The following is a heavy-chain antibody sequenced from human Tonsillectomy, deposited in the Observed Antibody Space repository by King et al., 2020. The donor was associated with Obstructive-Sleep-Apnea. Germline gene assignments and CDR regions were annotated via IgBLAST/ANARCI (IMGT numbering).Heavy chain of an antibody. J-gene: IGHJ4*02. CDR1: GGSFSSYA. Sequence: QLVQSGAEVKKPGSSVKVSCKASGGSFSSYAISWVRQAPGQRLEWMGGIIPVFGTANSAQKFQGRVTITADESTSTAYMELSSLRSEDTAVYYCAREDYYDSSGFYYSDWGQGTLVTVSS. CDR3: AREDYYDSSGFYYSD. D-gene: IGHD3-22*01. CDR2: IIPVFGTA. V-gene: IGHV1-69*12.